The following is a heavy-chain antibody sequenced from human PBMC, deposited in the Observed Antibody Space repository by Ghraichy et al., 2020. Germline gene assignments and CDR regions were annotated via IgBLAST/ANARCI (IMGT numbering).Heavy chain of an antibody. Sequence: GGSLRLSCAASGFTFSSYSMNWVRQAPGKGLEWVSSISSSSSYIYYADSVKGRFTISIDNAKNSLYLQMNSLRAEDTAVYYCAKGLYSGSYFDAFDIWGQGTMVTVSS. CDR3: AKGLYSGSYFDAFDI. CDR2: ISSSSSYI. CDR1: GFTFSSYS. D-gene: IGHD1-26*01. J-gene: IGHJ3*02. V-gene: IGHV3-21*01.